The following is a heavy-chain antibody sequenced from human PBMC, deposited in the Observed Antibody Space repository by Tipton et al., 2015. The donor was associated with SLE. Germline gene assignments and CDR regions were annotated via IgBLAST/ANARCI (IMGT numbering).Heavy chain of an antibody. J-gene: IGHJ5*02. Sequence: TLSLTCTVSGGSINNYYWSWFRQSPGKGLEWIGFVYDSGTTKYNPSLKSRLTISVDRSKNQFSLKLNSPTAADTAIYYCAKGARWFDDFWSGYPLGNDFDPWGQGILVTVSS. CDR2: VYDSGTT. V-gene: IGHV4-59*01. CDR1: GGSINNYY. CDR3: AKGARWFDDFWSGYPLGNDFDP. D-gene: IGHD3-3*01.